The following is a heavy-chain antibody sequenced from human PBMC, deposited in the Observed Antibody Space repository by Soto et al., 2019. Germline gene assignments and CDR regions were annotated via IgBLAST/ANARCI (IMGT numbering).Heavy chain of an antibody. CDR1: GFTFSLYS. V-gene: IGHV3-48*02. CDR3: ARAGTLGCDV. D-gene: IGHD6-19*01. Sequence: EVQLVESGGGLVQPGGSLRLSCAASGFTFSLYSMSWVRQAPGKGLEWVSYISRSSTGIHYADSVKGRFTLSRDDATNSRHLQMNSLRDGDTAMYYCARAGTLGCDVWGPGATVSISS. CDR2: ISRSSTGI. J-gene: IGHJ6*02.